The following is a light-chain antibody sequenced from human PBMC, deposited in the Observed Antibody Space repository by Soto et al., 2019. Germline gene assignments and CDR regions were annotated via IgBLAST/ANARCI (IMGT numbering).Light chain of an antibody. Sequence: LLTQSPATLSLSPGERATLSCRASQSVSSYLDWYQQKPGKAPRLLRYDASNRATGIPARLSGSGYETDFSLTISSLEPGDFEVYYCQQRSKWTPTFGQGTRLEIK. V-gene: IGKV3-11*01. CDR3: QQRSKWTPT. CDR2: DAS. J-gene: IGKJ5*01. CDR1: QSVSSY.